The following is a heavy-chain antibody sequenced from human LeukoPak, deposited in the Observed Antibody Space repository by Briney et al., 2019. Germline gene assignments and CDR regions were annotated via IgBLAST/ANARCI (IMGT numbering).Heavy chain of an antibody. V-gene: IGHV1-46*03. J-gene: IGHJ5*02. D-gene: IGHD6-19*01. CDR1: GYTFTSYY. CDR3: ARDEPGIAVAGIGVS. CDR2: INPSGGST. Sequence: ASVKVSCKASGYTFTSYYVHWVRQAPGQGLEWMGIINPSGGSTSYAQKFQGRVTMTRDTSTSTVYMELSSLRSEDTAVYYCARDEPGIAVAGIGVSWGQGTLVTVSS.